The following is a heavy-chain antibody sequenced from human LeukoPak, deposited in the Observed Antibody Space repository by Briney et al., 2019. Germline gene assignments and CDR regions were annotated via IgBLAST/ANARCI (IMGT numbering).Heavy chain of an antibody. CDR3: AKAHSSGWYYFDH. Sequence: PGGSLRLSCAASGFTFSSYAMHWVRQAPGKGLEWVAVISSDGSNKYYADSVGVRFTISRDSSNSMLYLQVNSLRAEDTAVYYCAKAHSSGWYYFDHWGQGALVTVSS. J-gene: IGHJ4*02. CDR2: ISSDGSNK. V-gene: IGHV3-30-3*01. D-gene: IGHD6-19*01. CDR1: GFTFSSYA.